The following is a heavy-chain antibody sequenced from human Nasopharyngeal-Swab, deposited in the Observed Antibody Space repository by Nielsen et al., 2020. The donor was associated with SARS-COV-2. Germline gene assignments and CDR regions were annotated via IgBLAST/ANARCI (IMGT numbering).Heavy chain of an antibody. D-gene: IGHD2-2*01. J-gene: IGHJ5*02. CDR3: AKYAPATNWFDP. CDR2: ISSSSYI. V-gene: IGHV3-21*04. CDR1: GFTFSSYS. Sequence: GESLKISCAASGFTFSSYSMNWVRQAPGKGLEWVSSISSSSYIYYADSVKGRFTISRDNAKNSLYLQMNSLRAEDTAVYYCAKYAPATNWFDPWGQGTLVTVSS.